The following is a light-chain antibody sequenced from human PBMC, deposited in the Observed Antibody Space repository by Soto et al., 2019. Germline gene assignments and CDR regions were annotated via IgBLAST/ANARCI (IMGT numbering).Light chain of an antibody. CDR1: SSDVGGYNY. CDR3: SSYTSSSTLDV. CDR2: DVS. V-gene: IGLV2-14*01. Sequence: QSALTQPASVSGSPGQSITISCTGTSSDVGGYNYVSWYQQHQGKAPKLMSYDVSNRPSGVSNRFSGSKSGNTASLTISGLQAEDEADYYCSSYTSSSTLDVFGTGTKLTVL. J-gene: IGLJ1*01.